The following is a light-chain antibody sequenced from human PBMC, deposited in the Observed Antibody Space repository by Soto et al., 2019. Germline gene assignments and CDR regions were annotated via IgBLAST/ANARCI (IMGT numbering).Light chain of an antibody. J-gene: IGKJ3*01. CDR2: AAS. CDR1: QDIRNF. CDR3: QKYSSVPV. Sequence: DIQMTQSPTSLSASVGDRVTITCRASQDIRNFVAWYQQKPGKAPKLLIYAASTLQSGVPSRFSGSGSGTDFTLTINGLQPEYVATYSCQKYSSVPVFGPGTKVEIK. V-gene: IGKV1-27*01.